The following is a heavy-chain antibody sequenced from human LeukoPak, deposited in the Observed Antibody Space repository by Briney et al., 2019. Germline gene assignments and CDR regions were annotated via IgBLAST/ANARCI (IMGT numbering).Heavy chain of an antibody. CDR1: GYTSTDYY. CDR3: ARDRLAAAGTGG. D-gene: IGHD6-13*01. Sequence: ASVKVSCKASGYTSTDYYIHWVRQAPGQGLEWMGWINPDSGGTKYAQKFQGRVTMTRDTSISTAYMVLSTLRSDDTAVYYCARDRLAAAGTGGWGQGTLVIVSS. V-gene: IGHV1-2*02. CDR2: INPDSGGT. J-gene: IGHJ4*02.